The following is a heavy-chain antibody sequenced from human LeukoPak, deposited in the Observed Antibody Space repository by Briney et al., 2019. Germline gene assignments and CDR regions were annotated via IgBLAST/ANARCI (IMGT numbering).Heavy chain of an antibody. V-gene: IGHV4-61*01. J-gene: IGHJ5*02. CDR2: IYYSGST. D-gene: IGHD3-10*01. CDR1: GGSVNSGNYY. Sequence: SSETLSLTCTVSGGSVNSGNYYWSWIRQPPVKGLEWIGYIYYSGSTNYNPYLKSRVTISVDTSKNQFSLKLSSVTAADTAVYYCARGRVRFDPWGQGTPVTVSS. CDR3: ARGRVRFDP.